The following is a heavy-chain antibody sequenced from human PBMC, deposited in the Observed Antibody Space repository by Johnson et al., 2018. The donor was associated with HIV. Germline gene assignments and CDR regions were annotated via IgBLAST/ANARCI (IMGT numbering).Heavy chain of an antibody. Sequence: VQLVESGGGLVKPGGSLSLSCLASGFSFSRYWMSWVRQAPGKGLEWVANIQQEGSVKYYVDSVKGRFTIARDNAKSSLYLQMNSLRAEDTAVYYCARFYSSGCSDAFDIWGQGTMVTVSS. CDR2: IQQEGSVK. J-gene: IGHJ3*02. CDR1: GFSFSRYW. D-gene: IGHD6-19*01. V-gene: IGHV3-7*01. CDR3: ARFYSSGCSDAFDI.